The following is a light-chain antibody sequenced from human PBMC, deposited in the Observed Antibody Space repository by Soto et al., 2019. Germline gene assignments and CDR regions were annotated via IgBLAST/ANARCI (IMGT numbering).Light chain of an antibody. CDR3: QQYNSLRT. Sequence: DIQMTQPPSTLSASVGDRVTITCRASQSISSWLAWYQQKPGKAPKLLIYKASSLESGVPSRFSGSGSGTEFTLTISSLQPDDFASYYGQQYNSLRTFGQGTKVEIK. CDR1: QSISSW. J-gene: IGKJ1*01. CDR2: KAS. V-gene: IGKV1-5*03.